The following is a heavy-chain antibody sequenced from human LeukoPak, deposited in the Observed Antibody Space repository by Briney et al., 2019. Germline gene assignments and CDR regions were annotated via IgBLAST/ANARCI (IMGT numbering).Heavy chain of an antibody. J-gene: IGHJ4*02. D-gene: IGHD3-10*02. CDR2: IYSGGDT. Sequence: GGSLRLSCAASGFTVGNNYMNWVRQAPGKGLEWVSVIYSGGDTFYADSVKGRFIMSRDNSKNTLYLQMNSLRAEDTAVYYCTADAISGGKLDYWGQGTLVTVSP. CDR3: TADAISGGKLDY. CDR1: GFTVGNNY. V-gene: IGHV3-66*01.